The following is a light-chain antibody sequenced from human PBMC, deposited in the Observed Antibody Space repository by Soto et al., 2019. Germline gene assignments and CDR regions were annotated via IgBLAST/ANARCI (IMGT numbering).Light chain of an antibody. CDR2: DVS. V-gene: IGKV1-5*01. CDR3: QQYNLYWT. Sequence: DIQMTQSPSTLSASVGDRVTITCRASRDVYGWLAWYQQEPGKAPRLLIYDVSSLVSGVPSRFSGSGSGTEFTLTISSLQPDDYATYYCQQYNLYWTFGQGTKVEIK. CDR1: RDVYGW. J-gene: IGKJ1*01.